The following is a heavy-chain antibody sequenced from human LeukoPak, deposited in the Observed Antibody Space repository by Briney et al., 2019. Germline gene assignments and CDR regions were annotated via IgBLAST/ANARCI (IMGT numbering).Heavy chain of an antibody. J-gene: IGHJ5*02. CDR2: ISAYNGDT. D-gene: IGHD2-15*01. CDR3: ARAGYCSGDSCLNWFDP. Sequence: GASVKVSCKASGYTFTSYGISWVRQAPGQGLEWMGWISAYNGDTNYAQKFQGRVTMTTDSSTSTAYMELRSLRSDDTAVYYCARAGYCSGDSCLNWFDPWGQGTLVTVSS. CDR1: GYTFTSYG. V-gene: IGHV1-18*01.